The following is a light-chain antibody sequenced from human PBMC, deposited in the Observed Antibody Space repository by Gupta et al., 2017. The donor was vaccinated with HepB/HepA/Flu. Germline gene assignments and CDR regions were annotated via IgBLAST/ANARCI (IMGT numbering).Light chain of an antibody. CDR3: QQGCTLCS. CDR1: QTISSY. Sequence: EIVLTQSPATLSLSPGERATLSCRASQTISSYLAWYQQKPGQAPRLLIYDVSNRATGVPDRFSGSGSGTDFTLTSSRRETEDFAVYYGQQGCTLCSFGEGTKMDIK. CDR2: DVS. J-gene: IGKJ2*04. V-gene: IGKV3-11*01.